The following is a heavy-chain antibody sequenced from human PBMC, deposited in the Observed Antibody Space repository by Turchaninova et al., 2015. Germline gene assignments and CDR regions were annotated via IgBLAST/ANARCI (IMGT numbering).Heavy chain of an antibody. J-gene: IGHJ4*02. D-gene: IGHD6-19*01. CDR3: AHRPRYSSGWSEFNS. Sequence: QITLKESGLTLVRTTQTLTLTSTFSGFSPSTSGEAVGWIRHPPGKALERLALIYWDDDKRYSPSLRSRLTITKDTSKDQVVLTMTNMDPVDTATYYCAHRPRYSSGWSEFNSWGQGTLVTVSS. V-gene: IGHV2-5*02. CDR1: GFSPSTSGEA. CDR2: IYWDDDK.